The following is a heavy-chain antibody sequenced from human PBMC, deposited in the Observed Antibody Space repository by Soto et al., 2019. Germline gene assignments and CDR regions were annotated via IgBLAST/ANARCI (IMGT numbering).Heavy chain of an antibody. J-gene: IGHJ4*02. CDR2: ISGSGGST. D-gene: IGHD3-16*02. CDR1: GFTFSSYA. CDR3: ATDPLRVIEYIFDY. V-gene: IGHV3-23*01. Sequence: QLGGPLRLSCAASGFTFSSYAMSWVRQAPGKGLEWVSAISGSGGSTYYADSVKGRFTISRDNSKNTLYLQMNSLRAEDTAVYYCATDPLRVIEYIFDYWGQGTLVTVSS.